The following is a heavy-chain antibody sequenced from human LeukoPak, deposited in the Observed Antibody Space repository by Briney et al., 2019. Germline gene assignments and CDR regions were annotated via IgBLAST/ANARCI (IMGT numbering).Heavy chain of an antibody. CDR3: ARDRGGSYSRYFDY. CDR1: GFTFGSYG. J-gene: IGHJ4*02. D-gene: IGHD1-26*01. Sequence: GGSLRLSCAASGFTFGSYGMHWVRQAPGKVLEWVTFIRSDGSNKYYADSVKGRFTISRDNSKNTLYLQMNTLIADDTAVYYCARDRGGSYSRYFDYWGQGTLVTVSS. V-gene: IGHV3-30*02. CDR2: IRSDGSNK.